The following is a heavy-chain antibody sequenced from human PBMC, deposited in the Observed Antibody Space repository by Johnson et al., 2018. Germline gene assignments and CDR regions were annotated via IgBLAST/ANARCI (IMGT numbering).Heavy chain of an antibody. CDR1: GFTFSSYG. D-gene: IGHD6-19*01. CDR3: ARDAGSGWGEYFQH. V-gene: IGHV3-30*03. CDR2: ISYDGSNK. Sequence: QVQLVQSGGGVVQXGRSLRLXCAASGFTFSSYGMHWVRQAPGKGLEWVAVISYDGSNKYYADYVKGRFPISRDNAKNSLYLQMNSLRAEDTAVYYCARDAGSGWGEYFQHWGQGTLVTVSS. J-gene: IGHJ1*01.